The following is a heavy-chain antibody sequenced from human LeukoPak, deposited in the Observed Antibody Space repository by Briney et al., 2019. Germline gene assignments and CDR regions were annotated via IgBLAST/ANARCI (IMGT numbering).Heavy chain of an antibody. CDR2: IWYDGSNK. CDR3: AKDLRILSGSYFDY. D-gene: IGHD1-26*01. Sequence: PGGSLRLSCAASGFTFSSYGMHWVRQAPGKGLEWVAVIWYDGSNKYYADSVKGRFTISRDNSKNTLYLQMNSLRAEDTAVYYCAKDLRILSGSYFDYWGQGTLVTVSS. J-gene: IGHJ4*02. CDR1: GFTFSSYG. V-gene: IGHV3-33*06.